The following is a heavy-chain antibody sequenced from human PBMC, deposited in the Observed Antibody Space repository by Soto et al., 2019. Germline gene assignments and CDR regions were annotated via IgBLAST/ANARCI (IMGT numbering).Heavy chain of an antibody. Sequence: ASVKVSRKASGYTFTSYDVMWVRQATGQGLEWMGWVNPNSGNTDSAQKFQGRVTMTWDTSINTAYMELSSLRSEDTAVYYCARGYYDTSGYYPIDFWGQGTLVTVSS. CDR2: VNPNSGNT. V-gene: IGHV1-8*01. J-gene: IGHJ4*02. CDR3: ARGYYDTSGYYPIDF. D-gene: IGHD3-22*01. CDR1: GYTFTSYD.